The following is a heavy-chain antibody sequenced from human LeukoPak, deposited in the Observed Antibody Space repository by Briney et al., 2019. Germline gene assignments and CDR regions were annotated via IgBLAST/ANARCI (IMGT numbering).Heavy chain of an antibody. CDR3: ASGAGNDYGDYRFDY. J-gene: IGHJ4*02. CDR1: GGSISSYY. Sequence: SETLSLTCTVSGGSISSYYWSWIRQPPGKGQEWIGYIYYSGSTTYNPSLKSRVTISVDTSKNQFSLKLSSVTAADTAVYYCASGAGNDYGDYRFDYWGQGTLVTVSS. CDR2: IYYSGST. V-gene: IGHV4-59*12. D-gene: IGHD4-17*01.